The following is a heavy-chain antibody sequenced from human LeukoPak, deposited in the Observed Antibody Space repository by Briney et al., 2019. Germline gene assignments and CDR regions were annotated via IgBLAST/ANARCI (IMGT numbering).Heavy chain of an antibody. D-gene: IGHD3-10*01. J-gene: IGHJ3*02. CDR2: INHSGST. CDR3: ARRRAKGLWFGELRSFAFDI. Sequence: PSETLSLTCAVYGGSFSGYYWSWIRQPPGKGLEWIGEINHSGSTNYNPSLKSRVTISVDTSKNQFSLKLSSVTAADTAVYYCARRRAKGLWFGELRSFAFDIWGQGTMVTVSS. CDR1: GGSFSGYY. V-gene: IGHV4-34*01.